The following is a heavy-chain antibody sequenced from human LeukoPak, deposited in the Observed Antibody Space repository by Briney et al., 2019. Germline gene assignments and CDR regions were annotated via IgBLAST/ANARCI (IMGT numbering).Heavy chain of an antibody. D-gene: IGHD1-26*01. V-gene: IGHV3-33*01. CDR3: ARDLLAVGATQLDY. Sequence: GGSLRLSCTASRFTFSSYGMHWVRQAPGKGLEWVAVIWYDGSNKYYADSVKGRFTISRDNSKNTLYLQMNSLRAEDTAVYYCARDLLAVGATQLDYWGQGTLVT. CDR1: RFTFSSYG. CDR2: IWYDGSNK. J-gene: IGHJ4*02.